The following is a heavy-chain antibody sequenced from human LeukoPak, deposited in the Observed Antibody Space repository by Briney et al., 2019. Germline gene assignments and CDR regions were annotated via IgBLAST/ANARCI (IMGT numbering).Heavy chain of an antibody. CDR3: ARDRKRYCSSTSCLRVGLHHYYYMDV. D-gene: IGHD2-2*01. J-gene: IGHJ6*03. CDR1: SGSINTSNYY. V-gene: IGHV4-39*07. CDR2: IFYRGGT. Sequence: SETLSLTCTVSSGSINTSNYYWGWIRQPPGKGLEWIGNIFYRGGTYYSPSLKSRVTISLDTSRNQFSLKLSSVTAADTAVYYCARDRKRYCSSTSCLRVGLHHYYYMDVWGKGTTVTISS.